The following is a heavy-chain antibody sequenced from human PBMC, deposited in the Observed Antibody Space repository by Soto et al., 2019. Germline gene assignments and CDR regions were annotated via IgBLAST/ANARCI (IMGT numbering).Heavy chain of an antibody. J-gene: IGHJ4*02. CDR3: ARSLRGYSGYSGY. Sequence: QVQLVESGGGLVKPGGCLRLSCAASGFTFSDYYMSWIRQAPGKGLEWVSYISSSGSDTNYADSVKGRFTVSRDNDKNSLYLQMNGLRAEDTAVYYCARSLRGYSGYSGYWGQGTLVTVSS. CDR1: GFTFSDYY. V-gene: IGHV3-11*05. CDR2: ISSSGSDT. D-gene: IGHD5-12*01.